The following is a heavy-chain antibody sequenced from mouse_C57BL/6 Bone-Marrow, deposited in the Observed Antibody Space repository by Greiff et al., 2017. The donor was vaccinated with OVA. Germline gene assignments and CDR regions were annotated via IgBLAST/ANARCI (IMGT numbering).Heavy chain of an antibody. CDR3: ARSSSGNVRIAY. CDR2: IYPGDGDT. CDR1: GYAFSSSW. V-gene: IGHV1-82*01. J-gene: IGHJ3*01. D-gene: IGHD3-2*02. Sequence: VQLQQSGPELVKPGASVKISCKASGYAFSSSWMNWVKQRPGKGLEWIGRIYPGDGDTNYNGKFKGKATLTADKSSSTAYMQLSSLTSEDSAVYFCARSSSGNVRIAYWGQGTLVTVSA.